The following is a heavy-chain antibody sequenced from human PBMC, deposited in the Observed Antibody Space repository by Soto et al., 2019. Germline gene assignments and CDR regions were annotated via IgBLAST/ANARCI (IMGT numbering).Heavy chain of an antibody. D-gene: IGHD4-4*01. CDR1: GVTLSNYA. Sequence: EVQLLESGGGLVQPGGSLRLSCAASGVTLSNYAMNWVRQAPGKGLEWVSAISSSGGSTYYADSVKGRFTISRDNPKNTLYLQMNSLRVDDTAVYYCAKDFSSNDYYYYGMDVWGQGTTVTVSS. J-gene: IGHJ6*02. CDR3: AKDFSSNDYYYYGMDV. CDR2: ISSSGGST. V-gene: IGHV3-23*01.